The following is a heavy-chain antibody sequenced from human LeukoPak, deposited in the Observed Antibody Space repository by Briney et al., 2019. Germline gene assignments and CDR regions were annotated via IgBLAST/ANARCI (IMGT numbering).Heavy chain of an antibody. V-gene: IGHV4-39*07. J-gene: IGHJ5*02. CDR1: GVSLSSTSYY. CDR3: ARSSLYCSSTSCYNWFDP. Sequence: SETLSLTCTVSGVSLSSTSYYWGWIRQPPGKGLEWIGSMYYSGSTYYNPSLKSRVTISIDTSKNQFSLKLSSVTAADTAVYYCARSSLYCSSTSCYNWFDPWGQGTLVTVSS. D-gene: IGHD2-2*01. CDR2: MYYSGST.